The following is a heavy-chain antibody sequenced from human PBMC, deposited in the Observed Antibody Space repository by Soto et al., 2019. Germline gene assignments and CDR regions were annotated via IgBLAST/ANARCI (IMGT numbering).Heavy chain of an antibody. J-gene: IGHJ1*01. CDR2: ISSSSSYT. Sequence: PGGSLRLSCAASGFTFSDYYMSWIRQAPGKGLEWVSYISSSSSYTNYAGSVKGRFTISRDNAKNSLYLQMNSLRAEDTAVYYCARVDGGNSAEYFQHWGQGTLVTVSS. CDR3: ARVDGGNSAEYFQH. CDR1: GFTFSDYY. V-gene: IGHV3-11*05. D-gene: IGHD2-21*02.